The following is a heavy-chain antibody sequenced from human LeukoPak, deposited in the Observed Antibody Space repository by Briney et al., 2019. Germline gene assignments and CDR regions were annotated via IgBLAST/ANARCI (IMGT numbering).Heavy chain of an antibody. CDR3: ARTYYSGSGTYQRWFDP. V-gene: IGHV3-23*01. CDR1: GFTFSNYA. J-gene: IGHJ5*02. CDR2: LTDSADAT. Sequence: GGSLRLSCAVSGFTFSNYAMSWVRQAPGTGLEWVGSLTDSADATYYADSLKGRFTISRDNTKNTLYLQMDSLRAEDTDVYYCARTYYSGSGTYQRWFDPWGQGTLVTVSS. D-gene: IGHD3-10*01.